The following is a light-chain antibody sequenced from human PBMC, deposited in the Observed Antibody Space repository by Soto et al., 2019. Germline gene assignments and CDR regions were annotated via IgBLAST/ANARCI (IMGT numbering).Light chain of an antibody. V-gene: IGKV1-5*03. J-gene: IGKJ5*01. CDR1: ESISRW. CDR2: RAS. Sequence: DIQMTQSPSTLSASVGDRVTITCRASESISRWLAWYQQKPGKAPKLLIHRASTLETGVPSRISGSGSGTDFTLTISSLQSEDFAVYYCQQYKNWPLFGQGTRLEIK. CDR3: QQYKNWPL.